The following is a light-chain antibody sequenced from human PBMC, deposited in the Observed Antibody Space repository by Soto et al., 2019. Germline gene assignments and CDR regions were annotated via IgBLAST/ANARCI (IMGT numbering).Light chain of an antibody. V-gene: IGKV1-39*01. CDR2: AAS. J-gene: IGKJ1*01. CDR1: QSIVTY. Sequence: DIQMTQSPSSLSASVGDRVTITCRASQSIVTYLNWYLQKPGKAPKLLIYAASNLQSGVPSRFSGSGSGTDFTLTISSLQPEDFATYFCKQSYSNPPWTLGQGTKGDIK. CDR3: KQSYSNPPWT.